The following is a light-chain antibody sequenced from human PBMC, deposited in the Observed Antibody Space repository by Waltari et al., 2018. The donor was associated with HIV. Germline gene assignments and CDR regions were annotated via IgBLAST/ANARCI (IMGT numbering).Light chain of an antibody. Sequence: SDELTQSLSVSVALGQTARITCGGNNIGSKNVHWYQQKPGQAPVLVIYRDSNRSSGIPDRFSGSSSGAERYLTISSRQSEDEADYYCQTWDTGIRVFGGGTKLTVL. CDR3: QTWDTGIRV. V-gene: IGLV3-9*01. CDR2: RDS. J-gene: IGLJ3*02. CDR1: NIGSKN.